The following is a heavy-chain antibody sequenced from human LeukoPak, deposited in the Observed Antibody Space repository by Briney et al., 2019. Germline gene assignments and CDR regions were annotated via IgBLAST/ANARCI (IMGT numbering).Heavy chain of an antibody. V-gene: IGHV1-2*02. Sequence: ASVKVSCKASGYAFTGYYMHWVRQAPGQGLEWMGWINPNSGGTNYAQKFQGRVTMTRDTSISTAYMELSRLRSDDTAVYYCARAHYYDSSGYYYSPDYWGQGTLVTVSS. CDR2: INPNSGGT. CDR1: GYAFTGYY. D-gene: IGHD3-22*01. CDR3: ARAHYYDSSGYYYSPDY. J-gene: IGHJ4*02.